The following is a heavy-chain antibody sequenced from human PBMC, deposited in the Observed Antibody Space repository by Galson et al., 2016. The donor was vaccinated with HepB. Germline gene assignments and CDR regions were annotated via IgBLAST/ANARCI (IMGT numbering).Heavy chain of an antibody. Sequence: SLRLSCAASGFTFSNYCRRWVRQAPGKGLECVSDSSNSASTIYYADSLKGRFTISRDNAKNSLYLQMNSLRAEDTAVYYCARDKTYCSGGSCYDGQLFDYCGQGTLVTVSS. J-gene: IGHJ4*02. V-gene: IGHV3-48*03. CDR3: ARDKTYCSGGSCYDGQLFDY. CDR2: SSNSASTI. CDR1: GFTFSNYC. D-gene: IGHD2-15*01.